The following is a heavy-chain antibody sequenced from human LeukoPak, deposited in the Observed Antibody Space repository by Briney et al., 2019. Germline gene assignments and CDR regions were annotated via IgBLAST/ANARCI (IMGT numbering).Heavy chain of an antibody. CDR2: IYGHDVK. V-gene: IGHV2-5*01. CDR3: AHVDSSGYSPLRD. CDR1: GFSLSTGEVG. Sequence: SGPTLVKPTQTLTLTCTFSGFSLSTGEVGVGWIRRPPGKALEWLALIYGHDVKRYSPSLKSRLTITKDTSKNLVVLTMTNVDPVDTATYYCAHVDSSGYSPLRDWPQGTLVTVSS. J-gene: IGHJ4*02. D-gene: IGHD3-22*01.